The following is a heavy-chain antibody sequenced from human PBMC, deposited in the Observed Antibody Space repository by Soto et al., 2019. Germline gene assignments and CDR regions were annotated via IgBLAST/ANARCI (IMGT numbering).Heavy chain of an antibody. D-gene: IGHD4-17*01. J-gene: IGHJ4*02. CDR1: GGSISSSSYY. Sequence: QLQLQESGPGLVKPSETLSLTCTVSGGSISSSSYYWGWIRQPPGKGLEWIGSIYYSGSTYYNPSLKSRVTISVDTSKNQFSLKLSSVTAADTAVYYCARRKRDYGGNSYFDYWGQGTLVTVSS. V-gene: IGHV4-39*01. CDR3: ARRKRDYGGNSYFDY. CDR2: IYYSGST.